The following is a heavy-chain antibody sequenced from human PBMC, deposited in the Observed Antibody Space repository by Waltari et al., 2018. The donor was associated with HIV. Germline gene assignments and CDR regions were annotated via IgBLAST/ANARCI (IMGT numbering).Heavy chain of an antibody. CDR1: GFTFSSYS. CDR2: MSSSSIYI. V-gene: IGHV3-21*01. Sequence: EVQLVESGGGLVKPGGSLRLSCAASGFTFSSYSMNWVRQAPGKGWGWVSSMSSSSIYISYADSVKCRFTISRDNAKNSLYLQMNSLRAEDTAVYYCARQDSSGGNYYYGMDVWGQGTTVTVSS. J-gene: IGHJ6*02. D-gene: IGHD3-22*01. CDR3: ARQDSSGGNYYYGMDV.